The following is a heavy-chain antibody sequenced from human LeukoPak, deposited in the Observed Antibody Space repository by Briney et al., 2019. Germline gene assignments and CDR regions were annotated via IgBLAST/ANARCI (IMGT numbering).Heavy chain of an antibody. CDR2: INPSGGST. CDR1: GYTFTSYY. Sequence: ASVKVSCKASGYTFTSYYMHWVRQAPGQGLEWMGIINPSGGSTSYAQKFQGRVTMTRDTSTSTVYMELSSLRSEDTAVYYCARNLGDCSGGSCPHLFQHWGQGTLVTVSS. D-gene: IGHD2-15*01. V-gene: IGHV1-46*01. J-gene: IGHJ1*01. CDR3: ARNLGDCSGGSCPHLFQH.